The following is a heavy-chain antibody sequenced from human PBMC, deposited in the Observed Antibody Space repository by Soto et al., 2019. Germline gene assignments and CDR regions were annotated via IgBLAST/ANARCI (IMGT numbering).Heavy chain of an antibody. CDR3: ARLRYCSGGSCYPNYFDY. J-gene: IGHJ4*02. CDR2: IIPILGIA. D-gene: IGHD2-15*01. Sequence: ASVKVSCKASGGTFSSYTISWVRQAPGQGLEWMGRIIPILGIANYAQKFQGRVTITADKSTSTAYMELSSLRSEDTAVYYCARLRYCSGGSCYPNYFDYWGQGTLVTVSS. CDR1: GGTFSSYT. V-gene: IGHV1-69*02.